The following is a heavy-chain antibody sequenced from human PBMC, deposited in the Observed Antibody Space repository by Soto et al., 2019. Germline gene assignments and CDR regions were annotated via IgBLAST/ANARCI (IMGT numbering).Heavy chain of an antibody. Sequence: SVKVSCKASGGTFSSYAISWVRQAPGQGLEWMGGIIPIFGTANYAQKFQGRVPITADESTSTAYMELSSLRSEDTAGYYCARRAPLSIAVAGDYFYGMDVWGQGTTVTVSS. V-gene: IGHV1-69*13. D-gene: IGHD6-19*01. J-gene: IGHJ6*02. CDR1: GGTFSSYA. CDR2: IIPIFGTA. CDR3: ARRAPLSIAVAGDYFYGMDV.